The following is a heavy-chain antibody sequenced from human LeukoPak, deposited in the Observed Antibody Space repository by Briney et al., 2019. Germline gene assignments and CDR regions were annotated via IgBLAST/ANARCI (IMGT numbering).Heavy chain of an antibody. J-gene: IGHJ4*02. Sequence: SETLSLTCAVYGGSFSGYYWSWIRQPPGKGLEWIGEINHSGSTNYNPSLKSRVTISVDTSKNQFSLKLSSVTAADTAVYYCARGPNFLYSSGWYEVGPFDYWGQGTLVTVSS. CDR2: INHSGST. CDR1: GGSFSGYY. CDR3: ARGPNFLYSSGWYEVGPFDY. V-gene: IGHV4-34*01. D-gene: IGHD6-19*01.